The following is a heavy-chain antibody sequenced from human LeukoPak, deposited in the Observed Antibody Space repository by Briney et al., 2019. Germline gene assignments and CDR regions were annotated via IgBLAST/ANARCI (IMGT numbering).Heavy chain of an antibody. D-gene: IGHD4-17*01. V-gene: IGHV3-7*01. CDR3: AKSTTVTQRGYFDY. CDR2: IKQDGSEK. Sequence: GGSLRLSCAASGFTFSNYWMSWVRQAPGKGLEWVANIKQDGSEKYYVDSVKGRFTISKDNSKNTLYLQMNSLRAEDTAVYYCAKSTTVTQRGYFDYWGQGTLVTVSS. CDR1: GFTFSNYW. J-gene: IGHJ4*02.